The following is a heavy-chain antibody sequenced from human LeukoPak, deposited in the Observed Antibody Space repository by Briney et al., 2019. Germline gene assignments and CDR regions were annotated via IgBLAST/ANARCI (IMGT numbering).Heavy chain of an antibody. CDR1: GFTFSSYS. CDR2: ISSSSSYI. CDR3: ARDHDYGDENYYYGMDV. J-gene: IGHJ6*02. D-gene: IGHD4-17*01. V-gene: IGHV3-21*04. Sequence: GGSLRLSCAASGFTFSSYSMNWVRQAPGKGLEWVSSISSSSSYIYYADSVKGRFTISRDNAKNSLYLQMNSLRSDDTAVYYCARDHDYGDENYYYGMDVWGQGTTVTVSS.